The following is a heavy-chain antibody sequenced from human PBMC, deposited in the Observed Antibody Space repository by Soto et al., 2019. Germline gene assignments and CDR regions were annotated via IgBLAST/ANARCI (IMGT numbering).Heavy chain of an antibody. J-gene: IGHJ5*02. CDR3: SSQTYSYAWHH. CDR2: IYHSGST. CDR1: SGSISSNW. V-gene: IGHV4-4*02. Sequence: QVHLEESGARLVKPSGTLSLTCAVSSGSISSNWWSWVRQPPGKGLEWIGEIYHSGSTNYNPSLQSRVTISVDKSRTYFSLDLSSVTAADTAVYYCSSQTYSYAWHHWGQGIQVTVSS. D-gene: IGHD3-16*01.